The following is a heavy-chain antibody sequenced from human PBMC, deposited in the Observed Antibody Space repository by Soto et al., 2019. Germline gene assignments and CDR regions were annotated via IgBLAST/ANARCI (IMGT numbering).Heavy chain of an antibody. J-gene: IGHJ2*01. CDR1: GYTFTSYD. CDR2: MNPNSGNT. CDR3: ASGVGSSLIGYFDL. V-gene: IGHV1-8*01. Sequence: ASVKVSCKASGYTFTSYDINWVRQATGQGLEWMGWMNPNSGNTGYAQKFQGRVTMTRNTSISTAYMELSSLRSEDTAVYYCASGVGSSLIGYFDLWGRGTLVTVSS. D-gene: IGHD6-6*01.